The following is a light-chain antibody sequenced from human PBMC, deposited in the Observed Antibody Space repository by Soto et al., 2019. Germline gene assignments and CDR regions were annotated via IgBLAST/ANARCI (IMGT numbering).Light chain of an antibody. CDR3: QQYNIFYT. Sequence: DIQMTQSPSTLSASVGDRVIITCRASQNIKNWLAWYQQKPGKAPQVLIYKASDLQSGVPSRFSGSGYGTEFSLTISSLQPDDFATYYCQQYNIFYTFGQGTKLEIK. CDR1: QNIKNW. J-gene: IGKJ2*01. V-gene: IGKV1-5*03. CDR2: KAS.